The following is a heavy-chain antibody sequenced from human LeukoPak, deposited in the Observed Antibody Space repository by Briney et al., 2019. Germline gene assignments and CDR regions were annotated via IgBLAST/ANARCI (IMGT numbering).Heavy chain of an antibody. D-gene: IGHD2-21*02. CDR1: GFPLSTYW. CDR3: ATPRGGDWTRLDY. V-gene: IGHV3-74*01. J-gene: IGHJ4*02. Sequence: QAGGSLRLSCAASGFPLSTYWMHWVRQAPGKGLVWVSRISGDGSNTNYADSVKGRFTISRDNAKNSLYLQMNSLRAEDTAVYYCATPRGGDWTRLDYWGQGTLVTVSS. CDR2: ISGDGSNT.